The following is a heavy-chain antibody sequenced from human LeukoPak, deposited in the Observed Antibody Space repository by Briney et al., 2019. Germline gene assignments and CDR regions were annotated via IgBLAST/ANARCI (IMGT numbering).Heavy chain of an antibody. D-gene: IGHD3-3*01. Sequence: SETLSLTCAVYGGSFSGYYWSWIRQPPGKGLEWIGGINHSGSTNYNPSLKSRVTISVDTSKNQFSLKLSSVTAADTAVYYCARGPYYDFWSGYPYFDYWGQGTLVTVSS. CDR1: GGSFSGYY. J-gene: IGHJ4*02. CDR3: ARGPYYDFWSGYPYFDY. V-gene: IGHV4-34*01. CDR2: INHSGST.